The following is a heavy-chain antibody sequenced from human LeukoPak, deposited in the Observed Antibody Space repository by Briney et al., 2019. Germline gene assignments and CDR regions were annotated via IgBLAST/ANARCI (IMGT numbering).Heavy chain of an antibody. CDR3: ATRGAVADTGYFDL. J-gene: IGHJ2*01. Sequence: PGGSLRLSCAGSGFIFSNYWMHWVRQAPGKGLMWVSRIKTDGTTTYYADSVRGRFTVSRDNAKNTLYLQMNSLRAEDTALYYCATRGAVADTGYFDLWGRGTLVTVSS. V-gene: IGHV3-74*01. CDR1: GFIFSNYW. CDR2: IKTDGTTT. D-gene: IGHD6-19*01.